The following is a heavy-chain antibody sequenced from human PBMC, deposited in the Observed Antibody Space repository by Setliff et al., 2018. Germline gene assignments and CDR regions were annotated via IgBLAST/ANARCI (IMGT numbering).Heavy chain of an antibody. J-gene: IGHJ4*03. D-gene: IGHD3-3*01. V-gene: IGHV1-46*01. CDR1: GYTFTTYY. CDR2: INPGDGST. CDR3: ARENTAKNFWGEESDY. Sequence: AASVKVSCKASGYTFTTYYMHWVRQAPGQGLEWMGVINPGDGSTTYAQKFQGRVKMTRDTSTNTVYMQLNSLRSEDRAVYYCARENTAKNFWGEESDYWGQGTTVTVSS.